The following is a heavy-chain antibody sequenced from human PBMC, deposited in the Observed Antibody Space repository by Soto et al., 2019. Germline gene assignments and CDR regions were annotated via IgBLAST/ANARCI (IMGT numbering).Heavy chain of an antibody. CDR3: VREMWTRSGPQNFFDY. CDR1: GYTFTSYD. CDR2: MNPNSGNT. J-gene: IGHJ4*02. Sequence: ASVKVSCKASGYTFTSYDINWVRQATGQGLEWMGWMNPNSGNTGYAQKFQGRVTMTRDTSISTAYMELRSLSSDDTAIYYCVREMWTRSGPQNFFDYWGLGALVPVSS. D-gene: IGHD6-25*01. V-gene: IGHV1-8*01.